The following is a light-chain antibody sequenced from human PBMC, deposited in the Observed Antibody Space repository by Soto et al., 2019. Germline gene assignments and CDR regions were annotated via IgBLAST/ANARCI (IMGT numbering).Light chain of an antibody. CDR1: QSLVSSDGNTY. Sequence: DVVMTQSPLSLPVTLGQPASISCRSSQSLVSSDGNTYLNWFHQRPGQSPRRLIYKVSNRDSGVPHRFSGSGSGTEFTLTISRVEAEDAGVYYCMQAAQWPRTFGPGTKVDIK. V-gene: IGKV2-30*01. CDR2: KVS. CDR3: MQAAQWPRT. J-gene: IGKJ3*01.